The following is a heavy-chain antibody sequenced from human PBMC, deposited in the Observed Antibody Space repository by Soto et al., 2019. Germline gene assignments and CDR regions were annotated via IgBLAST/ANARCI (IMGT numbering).Heavy chain of an antibody. V-gene: IGHV4-59*01. CDR3: ARYSGTYYVY. D-gene: IGHD1-26*01. CDR2: ISYSGST. Sequence: SSETLSLTCSVSGGSISPYYWTWIRQSPGKGLEWIGFISYSGSTSYNPSLKSRVTISVDTSKSQFSLKLSSVTAADTAVYYCARYSGTYYVYWGQGTLVTVSS. J-gene: IGHJ4*02. CDR1: GGSISPYY.